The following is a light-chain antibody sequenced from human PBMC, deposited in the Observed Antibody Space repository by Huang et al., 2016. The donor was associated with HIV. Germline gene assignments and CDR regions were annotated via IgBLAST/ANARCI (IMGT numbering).Light chain of an antibody. CDR3: QQYYNTTLS. V-gene: IGKV1-NL1*01. Sequence: DIQMTQSPSSLSASVGDRVTITCRASRGISNSLAWYQQQPGKAPKLLLYAASRLQGGGPARFSGSGSRTDYTLTISSLQPEDSATYYCQQYYNTTLSFGGGTKVEIK. J-gene: IGKJ4*01. CDR1: RGISNS. CDR2: AAS.